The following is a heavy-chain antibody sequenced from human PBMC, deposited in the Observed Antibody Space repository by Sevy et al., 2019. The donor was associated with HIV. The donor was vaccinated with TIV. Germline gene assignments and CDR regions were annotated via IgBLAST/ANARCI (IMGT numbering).Heavy chain of an antibody. CDR2: ISSSSGTI. Sequence: GGSLRLSCAASGFTFSNYNMTWVRQAPGKGLEWVSFISSSSGTIYYADSLKGRFTISRDNAKNSLYLQMNSLRAEDTAVYYCASDRDTLVKNKYYYYGMDVWGQGTTVTVSS. CDR3: ASDRDTLVKNKYYYYGMDV. D-gene: IGHD3-16*01. J-gene: IGHJ6*02. V-gene: IGHV3-21*01. CDR1: GFTFSNYN.